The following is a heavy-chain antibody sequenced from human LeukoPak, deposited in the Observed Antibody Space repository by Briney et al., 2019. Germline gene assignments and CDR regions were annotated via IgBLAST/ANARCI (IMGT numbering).Heavy chain of an antibody. V-gene: IGHV3-30*03. D-gene: IGHD3-10*01. CDR1: GFTFSSFG. Sequence: PGGSLRLSCAASGFTFSSFGMHWVRQAPGKGLEWVAVISYDGSNKYYADSVKGRFTVSRDNSKNTLYLQMNSLRAEDTAVYYCAGSHKPVRGVITTINYWGQGTLVTVSS. CDR2: ISYDGSNK. J-gene: IGHJ4*02. CDR3: AGSHKPVRGVITTINY.